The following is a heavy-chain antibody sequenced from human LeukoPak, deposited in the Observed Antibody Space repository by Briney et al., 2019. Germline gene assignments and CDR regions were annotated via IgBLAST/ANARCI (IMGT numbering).Heavy chain of an antibody. J-gene: IGHJ4*02. CDR1: GGSISSGGYY. D-gene: IGHD3-22*01. Sequence: PSETLSLTCTVSGGSISSGGYYWSWIRQHPGKGLEWIGYIYYSGSTNYNPSLKSRVAISVDTSKNQFSLKLSSVIAADTAMYYCARSKDGSGFAAYWGQGTQVTVSS. V-gene: IGHV4-31*03. CDR2: IYYSGST. CDR3: ARSKDGSGFAAY.